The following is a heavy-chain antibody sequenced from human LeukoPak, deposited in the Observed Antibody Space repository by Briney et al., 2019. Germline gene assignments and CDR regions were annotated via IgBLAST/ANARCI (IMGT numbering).Heavy chain of an antibody. CDR2: INNSGST. Sequence: SETLSLTCAVSGGSFSGYYWTWIRQPPRKGLEWMGEINNSGSTNYCPSLNSRVTISVDTSTNKISLDLSSLTAADAAAAYCAGRRTTIFGDVGRSRRHYFAPWGQGSLVTVSS. CDR3: AGRRTTIFGDVGRSRRHYFAP. D-gene: IGHD3-3*01. CDR1: GGSFSGYY. J-gene: IGHJ5*02. V-gene: IGHV4-34*01.